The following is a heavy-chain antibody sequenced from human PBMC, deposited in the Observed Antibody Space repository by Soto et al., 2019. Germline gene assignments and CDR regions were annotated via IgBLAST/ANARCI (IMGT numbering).Heavy chain of an antibody. CDR1: EFSFRSHG. D-gene: IGHD3-10*01. CDR2: ISDIGAST. J-gene: IGHJ4*02. CDR3: ARSGERYYFDY. Sequence: EAQLLESGGGLVQPGGSLRLSCAASEFSFRSHGMVWVRQAPGRGPEWLAIISDIGASTYYADSVKGRVTISRDNSRNTLFLQMNNMRPEDTAVYYCARSGERYYFDYWGQGTLVTVSA. V-gene: IGHV3-23*01.